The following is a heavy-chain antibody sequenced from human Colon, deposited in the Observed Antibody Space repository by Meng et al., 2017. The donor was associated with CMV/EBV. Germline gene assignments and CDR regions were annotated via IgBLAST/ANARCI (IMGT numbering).Heavy chain of an antibody. CDR3: ARKPNYLGMDV. Sequence: GESLKISCVASGFTFSDYWMSWVRQAPGKGLEWVANIKQDGSEQNYADSVKGRFTMSRDNARNSLFLQMNSLRAEDTAVYYCARKPNYLGMDVWGHGTTVTVSS. CDR2: IKQDGSEQ. J-gene: IGHJ6*02. CDR1: GFTFSDYW. V-gene: IGHV3-7*01.